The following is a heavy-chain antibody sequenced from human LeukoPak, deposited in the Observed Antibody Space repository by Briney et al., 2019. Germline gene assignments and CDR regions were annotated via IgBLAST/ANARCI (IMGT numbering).Heavy chain of an antibody. V-gene: IGHV4-38-2*02. Sequence: PSETLSLTCSVSGYSISSGYYWSWIRQPPGKGLEWIGSIYHSGTTYYNPSLKSRVTASVDTSKNQFSLKLSSVTAADTAVYYCARAINYYDSSGYSHHFDYWGQGPLVTASS. D-gene: IGHD3-22*01. CDR2: IYHSGTT. CDR3: ARAINYYDSSGYSHHFDY. CDR1: GYSISSGYY. J-gene: IGHJ4*02.